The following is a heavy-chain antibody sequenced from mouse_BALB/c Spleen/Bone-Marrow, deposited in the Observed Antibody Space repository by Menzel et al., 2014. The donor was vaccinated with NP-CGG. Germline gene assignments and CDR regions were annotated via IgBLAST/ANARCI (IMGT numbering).Heavy chain of an antibody. CDR2: ISSGGSYT. CDR3: ARRDYDYDGPWFAY. J-gene: IGHJ3*01. Sequence: EVQRVESGGDLVKPGGSLELSCAASGFTFSSYGVSWVRQTPDKRLEWVATISSGGSYTYYPDSVKGRFTISRDNAKNTLYLQMSSLKSEDTAMYYCARRDYDYDGPWFAYWGQGTLVTVSA. CDR1: GFTFSSYG. D-gene: IGHD2-4*01. V-gene: IGHV5-6*01.